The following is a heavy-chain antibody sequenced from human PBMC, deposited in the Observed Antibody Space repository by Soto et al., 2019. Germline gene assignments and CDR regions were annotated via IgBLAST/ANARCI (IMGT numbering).Heavy chain of an antibody. Sequence: PSETLSLTCTVSGGSISSGGYYWSWIRQHPGKGLEWIGYIYYSGSTYYNPSLKSRVTISVDTSKNQFSLKLGSVTAADTAVYYCARAGLSRISYGMDVWGQGTTVTVSS. CDR1: GGSISSGGYY. V-gene: IGHV4-31*03. CDR3: ARAGLSRISYGMDV. J-gene: IGHJ6*02. D-gene: IGHD3-10*01. CDR2: IYYSGST.